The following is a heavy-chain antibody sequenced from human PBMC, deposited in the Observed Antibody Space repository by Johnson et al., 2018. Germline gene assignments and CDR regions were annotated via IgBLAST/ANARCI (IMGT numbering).Heavy chain of an antibody. J-gene: IGHJ6*02. D-gene: IGHD2-15*01. Sequence: VQLVESGGELVQPGGSLRLSCAASGFTLSDHYMDWVRQAPGKGLEWVGRTRNKVKSYSTAYAASVRGRFTISSDDSKNSLYLQMNSLKNEDTAVDYCVTCSGRPLDYYVMDVGGQGTTVTVSS. CDR2: TRNKVKSYST. V-gene: IGHV3-72*01. CDR1: GFTLSDHY. CDR3: VTCSGRPLDYYVMDV.